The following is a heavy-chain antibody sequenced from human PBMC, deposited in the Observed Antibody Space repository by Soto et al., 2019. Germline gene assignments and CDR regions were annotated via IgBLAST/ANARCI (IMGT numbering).Heavy chain of an antibody. CDR2: INPNSGGT. V-gene: IGHV1-2*04. J-gene: IGHJ3*02. CDR3: ARDTHPRGYCSGGSCPPGGPADAFDI. CDR1: GYTFTGYY. Sequence: ASVKVSCTASGYTFTGYYMHWVRQAPGQGLEWMGWINPNSGGTNYAQKFQGWVTMTRDTSISTAYMELSRLRSDDTAVYYCARDTHPRGYCSGGSCPPGGPADAFDIWGQGTMVTVSS. D-gene: IGHD2-15*01.